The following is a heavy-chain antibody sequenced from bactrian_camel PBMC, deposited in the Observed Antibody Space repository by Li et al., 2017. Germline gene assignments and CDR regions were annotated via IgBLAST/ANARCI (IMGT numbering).Heavy chain of an antibody. CDR3: MRDLLTA. V-gene: IGHV3S53*01. D-gene: IGHD8*01. Sequence: QVQLVESGGGLVQPGGSLRLSCAASGYTYSSNCMGWFRQAPGKEREGVAAIDSEGSTSYADSVKGRFTISKDNAKNTMYLQMNSLKSEGTAVYYCMRDLLTAWGQGTQVTVS. CDR1: GYTYSSNC. J-gene: IGHJ6*01. CDR2: IDSEGST.